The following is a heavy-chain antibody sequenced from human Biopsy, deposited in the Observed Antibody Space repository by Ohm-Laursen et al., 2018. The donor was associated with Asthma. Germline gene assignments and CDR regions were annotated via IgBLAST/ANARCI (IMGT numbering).Heavy chain of an antibody. Sequence: SVKVSCKTSGDSSSNYAISWVRQAPGQGLEWMGGLIPVLGTPDHAQMFEGRVTMTADESTSTAYMELSSLSSEDTAVYYCARGYSGSDRIVYYYSGLEVWGQGTTVTVSS. J-gene: IGHJ6*02. CDR3: ARGYSGSDRIVYYYSGLEV. V-gene: IGHV1-69*13. D-gene: IGHD5-12*01. CDR1: GDSSSNYA. CDR2: LIPVLGTP.